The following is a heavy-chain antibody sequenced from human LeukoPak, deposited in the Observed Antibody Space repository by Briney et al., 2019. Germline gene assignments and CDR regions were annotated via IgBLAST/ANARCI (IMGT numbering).Heavy chain of an antibody. V-gene: IGHV3-64*04. D-gene: IGHD3-3*01. CDR1: GFTFSDYP. CDR3: ASDMSYSGYYIDY. J-gene: IGHJ4*02. Sequence: TRGSLRLSCSVSGFTFSDYPMHWVRQTPGKGLEYVSAISKNGDDTYYADSVKGRFTISRDNSKNTLYLQMDSLRAEDTAVYYCASDMSYSGYYIDYWGQGTLVTVSS. CDR2: ISKNGDDT.